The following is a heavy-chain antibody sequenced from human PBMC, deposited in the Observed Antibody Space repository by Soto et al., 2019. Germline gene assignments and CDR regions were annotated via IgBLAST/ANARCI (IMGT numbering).Heavy chain of an antibody. CDR1: GGTFSSYA. CDR3: ARVGSGDGYNLPFDP. V-gene: IGHV1-69*01. J-gene: IGHJ5*02. CDR2: IIPISGTA. D-gene: IGHD5-12*01. Sequence: QVQLVQSGAEVKKPGSSVKVSCKASGGTFSSYAISWVRQSPGQGLEWMGGIIPISGTANYAQKFQGRVRIPADESTSTAYMELSSLRSEDTDVYSCARVGSGDGYNLPFDPWGLGTLVTVSS.